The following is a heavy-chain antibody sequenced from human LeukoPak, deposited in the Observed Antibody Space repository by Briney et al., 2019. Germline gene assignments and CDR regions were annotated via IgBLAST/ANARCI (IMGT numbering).Heavy chain of an antibody. J-gene: IGHJ4*02. CDR3: ASQLLWFGELFPYSL. CDR1: GFTFSDYY. CDR2: ISSSGSTI. D-gene: IGHD3-10*01. Sequence: PGGSLRLSCAASGFTFSDYYMSWIRQAPGKGLEWVSYISSSGSTIYYADSVKGRFTISRDNAKNSLYLQMNSLRAEDTAVYYCASQLLWFGELFPYSLWGQGTLVTVSS. V-gene: IGHV3-11*04.